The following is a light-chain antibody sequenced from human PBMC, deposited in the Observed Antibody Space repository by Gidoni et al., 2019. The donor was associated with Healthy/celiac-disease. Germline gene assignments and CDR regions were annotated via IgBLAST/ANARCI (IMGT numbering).Light chain of an antibody. CDR1: QSVSSGY. CDR2: GAS. V-gene: IGKV3-20*01. Sequence: EIVLTQSPGTLSLSPGERATLSCRASQSVSSGYLAWYQHKPGQASRLLIYGASSRATGIPDRCSGSGAGTDFTLTISRLEPEEFAVYYCQQYGSSPSLTFGGGTKVEIK. J-gene: IGKJ4*01. CDR3: QQYGSSPSLT.